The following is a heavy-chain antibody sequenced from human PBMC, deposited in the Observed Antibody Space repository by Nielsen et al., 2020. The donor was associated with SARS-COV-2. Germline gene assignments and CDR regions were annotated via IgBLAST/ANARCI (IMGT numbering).Heavy chain of an antibody. CDR2: IWYDGSNK. Sequence: WIRQPPGKGLEWVAVIWYDGSNKYYADSVKGRFTISRDNSKNTLYLQMNSLRAEDTAVYYCASLENIAAAGHSYYYYYGMDVWGQGTTVTVSS. V-gene: IGHV3-33*01. J-gene: IGHJ6*02. CDR3: ASLENIAAAGHSYYYYYGMDV. D-gene: IGHD6-13*01.